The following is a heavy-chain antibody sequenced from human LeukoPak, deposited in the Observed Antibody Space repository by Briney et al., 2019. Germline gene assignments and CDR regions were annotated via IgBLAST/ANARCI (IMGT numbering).Heavy chain of an antibody. V-gene: IGHV4-59*01. CDR3: ATALRSRDAFDI. D-gene: IGHD5-12*01. Sequence: PETLSLTCTVSGGSLSSYYWSWIRQPPGKGLEWVGDISYSGRANYNPTLQSRVTISVNTSKNQFSLTLSSVTAADTAVYYCATALRSRDAFDIWGQGTMVTVSS. CDR2: ISYSGRA. J-gene: IGHJ3*02. CDR1: GGSLSSYY.